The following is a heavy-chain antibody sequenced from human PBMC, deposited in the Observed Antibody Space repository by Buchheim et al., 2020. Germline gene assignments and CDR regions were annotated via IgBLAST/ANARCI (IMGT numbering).Heavy chain of an antibody. Sequence: QVQLVESGGGVVQPGRSLRLSCAPSGFTFSHYGMHWVRQAPGKGLEWVAAISYDGSNNYYGDSVKGRFTISRDNFQNTLFLQMNSLRAEDTAVYYCAKAYYYDGSGFYPCDSLDIWGQGT. J-gene: IGHJ3*02. CDR1: GFTFSHYG. V-gene: IGHV3-30*18. D-gene: IGHD3-22*01. CDR3: AKAYYYDGSGFYPCDSLDI. CDR2: ISYDGSNN.